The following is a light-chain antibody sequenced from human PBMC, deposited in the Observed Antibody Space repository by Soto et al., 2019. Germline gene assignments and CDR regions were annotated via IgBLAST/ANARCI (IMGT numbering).Light chain of an antibody. Sequence: QSVLTQPPSASGTPGQRVTISCSGSSSKIGSNYVYWYQQLPGAAPKLLIYSNNQRPSGVPDRFTGSKSGTSASLTISGLRSEDEADYYCAGWDDSLSGWVCGGGTKLTVL. J-gene: IGLJ3*02. CDR3: AGWDDSLSGWV. CDR2: SNN. CDR1: SSKIGSNY. V-gene: IGLV1-47*02.